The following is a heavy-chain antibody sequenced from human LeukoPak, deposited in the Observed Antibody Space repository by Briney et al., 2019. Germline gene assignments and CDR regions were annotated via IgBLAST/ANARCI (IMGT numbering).Heavy chain of an antibody. D-gene: IGHD6-19*01. V-gene: IGHV4-39*07. Sequence: PSETLSLTCTVSGGSISSSSYYWGWIRQPPGKGLEWIGSIYYSGSTYYNPSLKSRVTISVDKLKNQFSLKMSSVTAADTAVYYCASKLTAVAGYFDYWGQGTLVTVSS. J-gene: IGHJ4*02. CDR1: GGSISSSSYY. CDR2: IYYSGST. CDR3: ASKLTAVAGYFDY.